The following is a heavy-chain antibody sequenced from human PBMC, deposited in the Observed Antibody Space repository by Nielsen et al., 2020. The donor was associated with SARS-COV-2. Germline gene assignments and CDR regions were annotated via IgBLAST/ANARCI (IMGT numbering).Heavy chain of an antibody. J-gene: IGHJ6*03. CDR1: EFTFNSYG. CDR2: ISYDGNNK. D-gene: IGHD1-26*01. Sequence: GESLKTSCAASEFTFNSYGMHWVRQAPGKGLEWVAVISYDGNNKYYADSVKGRFTISRDNSKNTLYLQMNSLRAEDTAVYYCAKDASGSWDDFYYMDVWGKGTTVTVSS. V-gene: IGHV3-30*18. CDR3: AKDASGSWDDFYYMDV.